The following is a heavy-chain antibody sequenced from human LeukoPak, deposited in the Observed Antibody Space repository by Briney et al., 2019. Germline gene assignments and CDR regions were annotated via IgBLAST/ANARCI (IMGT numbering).Heavy chain of an antibody. D-gene: IGHD5-12*01. Sequence: APVKVSCKASGYTFTGYYMHWVRQAPGQGLEWMGWINPNSGGTNYAQKFQGRVTMTRDTSISTAYMELSRLRSDDTAVYYCARDRASGYDLRLFDYWGQGTLVTVSS. CDR1: GYTFTGYY. CDR2: INPNSGGT. V-gene: IGHV1-2*02. J-gene: IGHJ4*02. CDR3: ARDRASGYDLRLFDY.